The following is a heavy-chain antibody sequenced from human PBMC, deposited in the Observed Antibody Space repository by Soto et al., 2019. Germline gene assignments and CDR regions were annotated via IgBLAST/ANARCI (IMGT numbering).Heavy chain of an antibody. Sequence: EVQLVESGGGLVKPGGSLRLSCAGSGFAFSTYSINWVRQAPGKGLECVSSITSSGTKKYYTDSVKGRFTISRDNANNSVSLQMNILRAEDTAVYYCARFSCNSINCNQLDFWGQGTLVTVSS. CDR2: ITSSGTKK. CDR1: GFAFSTYS. J-gene: IGHJ4*02. V-gene: IGHV3-21*01. CDR3: ARFSCNSINCNQLDF. D-gene: IGHD2-2*01.